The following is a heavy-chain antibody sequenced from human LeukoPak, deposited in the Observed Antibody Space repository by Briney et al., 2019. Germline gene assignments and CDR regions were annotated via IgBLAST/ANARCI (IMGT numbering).Heavy chain of an antibody. D-gene: IGHD2-2*01. V-gene: IGHV1-2*02. J-gene: IGHJ4*02. CDR1: GYTFTGYY. CDR3: ARESPASSTPSAPPRLNY. CDR2: INPNSGGT. Sequence: ASVKVSCKASGYTFTGYYMHWVRQAPGQGLEWMGWINPNSGGTNYAQKFQGRVTMTRDTSISTAYMELSRLRSDDTAVYYCARESPASSTPSAPPRLNYWGQGTLVIVSS.